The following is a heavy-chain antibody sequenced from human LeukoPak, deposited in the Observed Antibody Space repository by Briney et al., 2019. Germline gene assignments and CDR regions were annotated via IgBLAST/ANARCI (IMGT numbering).Heavy chain of an antibody. Sequence: SETLSLTCAVSGGSISSYYWSWIRQPPGKGLEWIGYIYYSGSTNYNPSLKSRVTMSVDTSNNHLSLRLTSVTAADTALYYCARHSYNYYGLDVWGQGTTITVSS. CDR1: GGSISSYY. CDR3: ARHSYNYYGLDV. V-gene: IGHV4-59*08. CDR2: IYYSGST. J-gene: IGHJ6*02.